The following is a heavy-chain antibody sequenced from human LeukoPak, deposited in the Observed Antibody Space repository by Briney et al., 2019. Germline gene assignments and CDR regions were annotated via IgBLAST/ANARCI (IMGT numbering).Heavy chain of an antibody. V-gene: IGHV4-59*12. Sequence: SETLSLTCTVSGGSINNYYWNWIRQPPGKGLEWIGYIYYSGTTNYNPSLKSRVTISVDTSKNQFSLKLSSVTAADTAVYYCASTYYYDSSGYCFDYWGQGTLVTVSS. D-gene: IGHD3-22*01. CDR3: ASTYYYDSSGYCFDY. J-gene: IGHJ4*02. CDR2: IYYSGTT. CDR1: GGSINNYY.